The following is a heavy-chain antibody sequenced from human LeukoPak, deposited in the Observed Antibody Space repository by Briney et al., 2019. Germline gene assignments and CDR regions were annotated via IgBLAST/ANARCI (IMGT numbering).Heavy chain of an antibody. J-gene: IGHJ4*02. Sequence: GGSLRLSCAASGFTFDNDAMSWVRQAPGKGLEWDSGINWNGGGIVYADSVKGRFTIARDNAKNSLYLQMNRLRAEDTALYYCARDHNWNEYFDYWGQGPLVTVSS. D-gene: IGHD1-1*01. CDR2: INWNGGGI. V-gene: IGHV3-20*04. CDR3: ARDHNWNEYFDY. CDR1: GFTFDNDA.